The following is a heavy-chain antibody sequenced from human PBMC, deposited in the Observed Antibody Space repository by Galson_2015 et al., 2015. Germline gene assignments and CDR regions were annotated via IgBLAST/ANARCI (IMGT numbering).Heavy chain of an antibody. Sequence: SLRLSCAASGFTFSSYAMHWVRQAPGKGLEWVAVISYDGSNKYYADSVKGRFTISRDNSKNTLYLQMNSLRAEDTAVYYCARDRLVDCSSTSCSSHYYYGMDVWGQGTTVTVSS. V-gene: IGHV3-30-3*01. J-gene: IGHJ6*02. D-gene: IGHD2-2*01. CDR2: ISYDGSNK. CDR3: ARDRLVDCSSTSCSSHYYYGMDV. CDR1: GFTFSSYA.